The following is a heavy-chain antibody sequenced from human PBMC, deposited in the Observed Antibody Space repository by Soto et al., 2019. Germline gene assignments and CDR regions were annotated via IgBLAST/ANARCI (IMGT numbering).Heavy chain of an antibody. Sequence: GGSLRLSCAASGFTFSSYAMSWVRQAPGKGLEWVSAISGSGGSTYYADSVKGRFTISRDNSKNTLYMQMNSLRAEDTAVYYRAKDIQRLRGSDDWGQGPLVTVSS. CDR1: GFTFSSYA. J-gene: IGHJ4*02. V-gene: IGHV3-23*01. D-gene: IGHD4-17*01. CDR3: AKDIQRLRGSDD. CDR2: ISGSGGST.